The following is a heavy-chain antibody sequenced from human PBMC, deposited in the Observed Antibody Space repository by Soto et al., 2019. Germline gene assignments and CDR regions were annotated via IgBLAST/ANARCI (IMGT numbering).Heavy chain of an antibody. J-gene: IGHJ4*02. CDR2: FDPEDGET. V-gene: IGHV1-24*01. Sequence: GASVKVSCKVSGYTLTELSMHWVRQAPGKGLEWMGGFDPEDGETIYAQKFQGRVTMTEDTSTDTAYMELSSLRSEDTAVYYCATGGTTGTTFDYWGQGTLVTVSS. CDR1: GYTLTELS. D-gene: IGHD1-1*01. CDR3: ATGGTTGTTFDY.